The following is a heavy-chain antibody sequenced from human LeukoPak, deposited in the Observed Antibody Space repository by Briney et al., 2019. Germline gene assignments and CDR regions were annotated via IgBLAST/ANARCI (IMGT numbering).Heavy chain of an antibody. CDR2: INHSGST. CDR3: ARSHTGCSSTSCPASRTFDY. V-gene: IGHV4-34*01. J-gene: IGHJ4*02. CDR1: GGSFSGYY. Sequence: PSETLSLTCAVYGGSFSGYYWSWIRQPPGKGLEWIGEINHSGSTNYNPSLKSRVAISVDTSKNQFSLKLSSVTAADTAVYYCARSHTGCSSTSCPASRTFDYWGQGTLVTVFS. D-gene: IGHD2-2*01.